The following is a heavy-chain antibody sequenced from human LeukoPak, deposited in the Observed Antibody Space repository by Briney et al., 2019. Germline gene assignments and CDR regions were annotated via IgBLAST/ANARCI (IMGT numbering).Heavy chain of an antibody. CDR2: IKLDASEK. J-gene: IGHJ4*02. CDR1: GFTFSSYW. Sequence: PGGSLRLSCAASGFTFSSYWMSWARQAPGKGLEWVANIKLDASEKYYVDSVKGRFTISRDHDRNSLYLQMNSLRAADTAVYYCARISSSRYYFHYWGQGTLVTVSS. D-gene: IGHD6-13*01. V-gene: IGHV3-7*01. CDR3: ARISSSRYYFHY.